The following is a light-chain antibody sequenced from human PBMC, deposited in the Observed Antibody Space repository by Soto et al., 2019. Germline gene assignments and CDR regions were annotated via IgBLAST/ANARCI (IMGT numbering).Light chain of an antibody. CDR1: QSVGRN. J-gene: IGKJ1*01. V-gene: IGKV3-15*01. CDR2: AAS. Sequence: EVVMTQSPGTLSVSPGERAILSCRASQSVGRNLAWYQQKLGQAPRLLIYAASTRATGIPARFSGSGSGTEFTLTISSLQSEDFAVYSCQQYNDWPWTFGQATKVEIK. CDR3: QQYNDWPWT.